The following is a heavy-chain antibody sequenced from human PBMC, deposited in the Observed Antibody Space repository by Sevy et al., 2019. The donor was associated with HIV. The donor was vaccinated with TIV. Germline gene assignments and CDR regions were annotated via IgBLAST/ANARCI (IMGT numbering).Heavy chain of an antibody. CDR2: INQDERHI. Sequence: GGSLRLSCEVSGFTFSDFWMTWVRQSPGKGLEWVAYINQDERHINLLDSVRGRFTISRDNAKISLYLQMDSLRAEDTAIYYCARDPDWGALDRWGQGTLVTVSS. J-gene: IGHJ5*02. CDR3: ARDPDWGALDR. V-gene: IGHV3-7*01. D-gene: IGHD7-27*01. CDR1: GFTFSDFW.